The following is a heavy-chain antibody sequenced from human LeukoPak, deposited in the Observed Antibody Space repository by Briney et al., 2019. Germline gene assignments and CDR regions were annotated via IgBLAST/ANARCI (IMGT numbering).Heavy chain of an antibody. Sequence: GGSLRLSCAASGFTFSSYGMHWVRQAPGKGLEWVAFIRYDGSNKYYADSVKGRFTISRDNSKNTLYLQMNSLRAEDTAVYYCARDYARTAAGPKANWFDPWGQGTLVTVSS. D-gene: IGHD6-13*01. J-gene: IGHJ5*02. V-gene: IGHV3-30*02. CDR2: IRYDGSNK. CDR1: GFTFSSYG. CDR3: ARDYARTAAGPKANWFDP.